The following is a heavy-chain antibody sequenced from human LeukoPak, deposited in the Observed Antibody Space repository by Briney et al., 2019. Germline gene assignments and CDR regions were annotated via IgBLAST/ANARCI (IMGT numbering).Heavy chain of an antibody. CDR2: ISYGGSNK. CDR3: AKLSIYYDSSGYYAFDI. V-gene: IGHV3-30*18. D-gene: IGHD3-22*01. CDR1: GFTFSSYG. Sequence: PGGSLRLSCAASGFTFSSYGVHWVRQAPGRGLEWVAVISYGGSNKYYAASVKGRFTISRDNSKNTLYLQMNSLRAEDTAVYYCAKLSIYYDSSGYYAFDIWGQGTMVTVSS. J-gene: IGHJ3*02.